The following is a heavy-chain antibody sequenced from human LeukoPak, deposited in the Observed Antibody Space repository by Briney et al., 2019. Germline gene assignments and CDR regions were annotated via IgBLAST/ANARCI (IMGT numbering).Heavy chain of an antibody. CDR1: GFTFSDYY. D-gene: IGHD3-10*01. CDR3: ASSMVRGVPHY. CDR2: ISSSGSTI. J-gene: IGHJ4*02. Sequence: GGSLRLSCAASGFTFSDYYMSWIRQAPGKGLEWVSYISSSGSTIYYADSVKGRFTISRDNAKNSLYLQMNSLRAEDTAVYYCASSMVRGVPHYWGQGTLVTVSS. V-gene: IGHV3-11*01.